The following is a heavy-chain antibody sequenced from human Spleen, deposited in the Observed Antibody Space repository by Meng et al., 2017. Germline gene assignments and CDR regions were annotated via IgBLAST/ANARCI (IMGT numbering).Heavy chain of an antibody. Sequence: QVQAQQWGAGLLKPSETLSLTCAVYGGSFSGYYWSWIRQPPGKGLEWIGEINHSGGTNYNPSLKSRVTISVDMSKNQFSLKLSSVTAADTAVYHCARGLLLAALRNWGQGTLVTVSS. CDR2: INHSGGT. CDR3: ARGLLLAALRN. V-gene: IGHV4-34*01. CDR1: GGSFSGYY. J-gene: IGHJ4*02. D-gene: IGHD6-6*01.